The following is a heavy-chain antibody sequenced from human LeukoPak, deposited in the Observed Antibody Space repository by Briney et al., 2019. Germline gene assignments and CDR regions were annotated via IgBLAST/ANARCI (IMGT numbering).Heavy chain of an antibody. D-gene: IGHD2-2*02. CDR3: ARDGGVRCSSTSCYNYYYMDV. V-gene: IGHV4-4*07. Sequence: SETLSLTCTVPGGSISSYYWSWIRQPAGKGLEWIGRIYTSGSTNYNPSLKSRVTISVDKSTNQFSLKLSSVTAADTAVYYCARDGGVRCSSTSCYNYYYMDVWGKGTTVTVSS. J-gene: IGHJ6*03. CDR1: GGSISSYY. CDR2: IYTSGST.